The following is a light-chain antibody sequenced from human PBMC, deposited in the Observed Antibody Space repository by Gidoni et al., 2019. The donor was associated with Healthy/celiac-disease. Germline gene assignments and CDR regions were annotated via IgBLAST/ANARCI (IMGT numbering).Light chain of an antibody. V-gene: IGKV3-11*01. Sequence: IVLTQSPATLSLSPGERATLACRASQSVSSYLAWYQQKPGQAPRLLIYDASHRATGIPARFSGSGSGTDFTLTISSLEPEDFAVYYCQQRCNWLPLTFXGXTKVEIK. J-gene: IGKJ4*01. CDR1: QSVSSY. CDR2: DAS. CDR3: QQRCNWLPLT.